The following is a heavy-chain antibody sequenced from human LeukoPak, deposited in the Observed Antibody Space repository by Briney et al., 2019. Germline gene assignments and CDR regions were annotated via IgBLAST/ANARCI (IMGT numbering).Heavy chain of an antibody. Sequence: SQTLSLTXTVSGGSISRGDYYWSWIGQPPGKGLEWIGYIYYSGNTYYNPSLKSRLTLSVDTSKNQFSLKLTSVTAADTAVYYCAREGGTYSFDYWGQGTLVTVSS. V-gene: IGHV4-30-4*08. CDR2: IYYSGNT. D-gene: IGHD1-26*01. CDR3: AREGGTYSFDY. CDR1: GGSISRGDYY. J-gene: IGHJ4*02.